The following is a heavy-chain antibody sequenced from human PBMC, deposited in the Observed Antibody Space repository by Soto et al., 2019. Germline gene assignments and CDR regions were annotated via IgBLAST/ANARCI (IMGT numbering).Heavy chain of an antibody. D-gene: IGHD6-19*01. Sequence: GGSLRLSCAASGFTFSSYAMSWVRQAPGKGLEWVSAISGTGSSTNYADSVEGRFTISRDNSKNTLYLQMSSLRAEDTAVYYCAEAGGIAVPATHLDYWGQGTLVTVCS. CDR1: GFTFSSYA. CDR3: AEAGGIAVPATHLDY. CDR2: ISGTGSST. V-gene: IGHV3-23*01. J-gene: IGHJ4*02.